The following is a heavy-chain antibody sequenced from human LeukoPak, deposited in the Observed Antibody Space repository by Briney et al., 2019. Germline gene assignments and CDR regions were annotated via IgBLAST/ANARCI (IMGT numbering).Heavy chain of an antibody. D-gene: IGHD1-26*01. CDR3: ARYQSGSYPYYYYYYMDV. CDR2: IYPGDSDT. V-gene: IGHV5-51*01. J-gene: IGHJ6*03. CDR1: GYSFTSCW. Sequence: GESLKISCKGSGYSFTSCWIGWVRQMPGKGLEWMGIIYPGDSDTRYSPSFQGQVTISADKFISTAYLQWSSLKASDTAMYYCARYQSGSYPYYYYYYMDVWGKGTTVTVSS.